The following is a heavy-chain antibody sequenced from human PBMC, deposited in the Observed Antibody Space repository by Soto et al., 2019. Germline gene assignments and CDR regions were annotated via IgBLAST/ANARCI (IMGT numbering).Heavy chain of an antibody. CDR2: TSYDGSNK. D-gene: IGHD3-16*01. Sequence: QVQLVESAGGVVQPGTSLRLSCVGSGITFRSYVIHWVRQAPGKGLEWVALTSYDGSNKDFGDSVKGRFTISRDNSRNTVDLQMDSLRREDTALYYCARWGTAGGLHVWGQRTLVSVSS. V-gene: IGHV3-33*05. CDR3: ARWGTAGGLHV. CDR1: GITFRSYV. J-gene: IGHJ1*01.